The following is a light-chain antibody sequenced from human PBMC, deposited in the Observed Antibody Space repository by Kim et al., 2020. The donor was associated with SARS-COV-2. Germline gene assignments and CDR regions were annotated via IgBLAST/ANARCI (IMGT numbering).Light chain of an antibody. CDR1: QGISSY. CDR3: QQLKSYPIT. CDR2: AAS. V-gene: IGKV1-9*01. J-gene: IGKJ5*01. Sequence: ESVGDRVTITCRASQGISSYLAWYQQKPGKAPKLLIYAASTLQSGVPSRFSGSGSGTEFTLTIRSLQPEDFATYYCQQLKSYPITFGQGTRLEIK.